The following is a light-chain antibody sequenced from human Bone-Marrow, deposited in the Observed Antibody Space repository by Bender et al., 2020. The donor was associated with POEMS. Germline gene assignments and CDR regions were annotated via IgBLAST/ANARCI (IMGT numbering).Light chain of an antibody. CDR2: DVS. CDR1: SSDVGGYKY. CDR3: SSFTTSATWV. J-gene: IGLJ3*02. V-gene: IGLV2-14*01. Sequence: QSALTQPASVSGSPGQSITISCTGTSSDVGGYKYVSWYQQHPGRAPKLIIYDVSNRPSGISNRFSGSKSDNTASLTISGVQAEDEADYYCSSFTTSATWVFGGGTKLTVL.